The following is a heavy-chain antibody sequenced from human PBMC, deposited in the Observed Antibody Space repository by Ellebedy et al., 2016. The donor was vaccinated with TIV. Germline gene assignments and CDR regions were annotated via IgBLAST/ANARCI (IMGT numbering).Heavy chain of an antibody. V-gene: IGHV1-46*04. CDR1: GYTFTSYY. CDR3: AREEPYGSGTKDYGMDV. D-gene: IGHD3-10*01. Sequence: AASVKVSCKASGYTFTSYYMHWVRQAPGQGLEWMGIINPSGGSTSHAQKLQGRVTMTRDTSTSTVDMELSSLRSEDTAVYYCAREEPYGSGTKDYGMDVWGQGTTVTVSS. CDR2: INPSGGST. J-gene: IGHJ6*02.